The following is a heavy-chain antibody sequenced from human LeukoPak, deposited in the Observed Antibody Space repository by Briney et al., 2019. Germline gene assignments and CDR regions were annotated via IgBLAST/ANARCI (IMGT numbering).Heavy chain of an antibody. CDR1: GGSISGGDYY. CDR2: TYYSGST. CDR3: AREHDSSGYYQVDY. V-gene: IGHV4-30-4*08. D-gene: IGHD3-22*01. J-gene: IGHJ4*02. Sequence: PSETLSLTCTVSGGSISGGDYYWSWIRQPPGKGLEWIGYTYYSGSTYYNPSLKSRVTISVDTSKNQFSLKLSSVTAADTAVYYCAREHDSSGYYQVDYWGQGTLVTVSS.